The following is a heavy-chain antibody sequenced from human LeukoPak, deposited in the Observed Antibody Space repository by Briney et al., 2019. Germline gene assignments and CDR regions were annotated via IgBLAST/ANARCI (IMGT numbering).Heavy chain of an antibody. CDR3: AKGGSGYWTFFDH. J-gene: IGHJ4*02. V-gene: IGHV3-33*06. D-gene: IGHD3-22*01. CDR2: IWYDGSKE. CDR1: RFTFSNHG. Sequence: GGSLRLSCAASRFTFSNHGMHWVRQAPGKGLEWVAVIWYDGSKEYYADSVKGGFIISRDNSKNTLHLQMNSLRAEDTAVYYCAKGGSGYWTFFDHWGQGTLVTVSS.